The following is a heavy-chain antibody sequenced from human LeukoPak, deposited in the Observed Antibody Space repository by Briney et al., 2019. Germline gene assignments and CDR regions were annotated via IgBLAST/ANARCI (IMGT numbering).Heavy chain of an antibody. CDR1: GGSMGSFY. CDR2: IYYSGST. Sequence: SETLSLTCTVSGGSMGSFYWSWIRQPAGKGLEWIGRIYYSGSTNYNPSLKSRITMSVDTSKNQFSLKLSSVTAADTAVYYCARAAPVGATDWFDPWGQGTLVTVSS. J-gene: IGHJ5*02. D-gene: IGHD1-26*01. CDR3: ARAAPVGATDWFDP. V-gene: IGHV4-4*07.